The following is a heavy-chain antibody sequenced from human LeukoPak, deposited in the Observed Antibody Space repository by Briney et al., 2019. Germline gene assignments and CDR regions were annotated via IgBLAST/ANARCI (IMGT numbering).Heavy chain of an antibody. Sequence: PSETLSLTCTVSGDSFSSVTDYWAWIRQPPGKGLEWIASGDYSGGTYYNPSLESRVAISADMSKNQFSLKLSSVTAADTAMYYCARAHYFGSGSRRAFDIWGQGTMVTVSA. V-gene: IGHV4-39*07. CDR3: ARAHYFGSGSRRAFDI. CDR1: GDSFSSVTDY. D-gene: IGHD3-10*01. J-gene: IGHJ3*02. CDR2: GDYSGGT.